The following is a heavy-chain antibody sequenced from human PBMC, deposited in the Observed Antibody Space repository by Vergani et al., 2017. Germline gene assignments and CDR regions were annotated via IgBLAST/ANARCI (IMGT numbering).Heavy chain of an antibody. CDR3: AKGYSSGWYTYYYYYYGMDV. Sequence: QVQLVQSGAEVKKPGASVKVSCKASGYTFTSYYMHWVRQAPGQGLEWMGIINPSGGSTSYAQKFQGRVTMTRDTSTSTVYMELSSLRAEDTAVYYCAKGYSSGWYTYYYYYYGMDVWGQGTTVTVSS. CDR1: GYTFTSYY. V-gene: IGHV1-46*01. J-gene: IGHJ6*02. CDR2: INPSGGST. D-gene: IGHD6-19*01.